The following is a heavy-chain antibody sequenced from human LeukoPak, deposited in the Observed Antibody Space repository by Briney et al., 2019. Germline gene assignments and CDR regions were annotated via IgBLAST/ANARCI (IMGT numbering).Heavy chain of an antibody. D-gene: IGHD4-17*01. CDR1: GGTFSSYA. CDR3: ARDKTGHRYIYGDYHPFDH. V-gene: IGHV1-69*05. CDR2: IIPIFGTP. Sequence: SVKVSCKASGGTFSSYAISWVRQAPGQGLEYMGRIIPIFGTPNYAQKSQGRVTITTDESTTTAYMELSSLRSEDTAVYYCARDKTGHRYIYGDYHPFDHWGQGTLVTVSS. J-gene: IGHJ4*02.